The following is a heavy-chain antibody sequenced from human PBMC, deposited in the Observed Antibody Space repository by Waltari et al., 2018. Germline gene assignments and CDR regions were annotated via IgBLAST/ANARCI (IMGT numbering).Heavy chain of an antibody. J-gene: IGHJ2*01. CDR1: GFTVSSNY. CDR2: IYSGGST. Sequence: EVQLVETGGGLIQPGGSLRLSCAASGFTVSSNYMSWVRQAPGKGREWVSVIYSGGSTYYADSVKGRFTISRDNSKNTLYLQMNSLRAEDTAVYYCASKRTAYWYFDLWGRGTLVTVSS. CDR3: ASKRTAYWYFDL. V-gene: IGHV3-53*02. D-gene: IGHD2-21*02.